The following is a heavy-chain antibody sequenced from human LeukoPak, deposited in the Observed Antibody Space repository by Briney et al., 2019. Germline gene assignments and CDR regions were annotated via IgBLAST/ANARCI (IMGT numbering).Heavy chain of an antibody. CDR1: GFSLTPSGVG. V-gene: IGHV2-5*02. CDR2: IYWDDDR. Sequence: SGPTLVNPTQTLTLTCTFSGFSLTPSGVGVGWIRQPPGRALEWLALIYWDDDRRYSPSLKSRLTITKDTSKNQVVLTMTNMDPVDTATYFCAHRKNYYDSSVFDNWGQGTLVTVSS. CDR3: AHRKNYYDSSVFDN. D-gene: IGHD3-22*01. J-gene: IGHJ4*02.